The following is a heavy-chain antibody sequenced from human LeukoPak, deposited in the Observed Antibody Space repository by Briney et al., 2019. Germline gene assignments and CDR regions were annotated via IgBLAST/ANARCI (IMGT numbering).Heavy chain of an antibody. D-gene: IGHD2-2*01. Sequence: GGSLRLSCAASGFTFSSYNMNWVRQAPGKGLEWVSSISYSSRARYYADSVEGRFTISRDNVKNSLYLQMDSLRAEDTAVYYCARAYCSSTSCFGWGQGTLVTVSS. V-gene: IGHV3-48*01. CDR3: ARAYCSSTSCFG. CDR2: ISYSSRAR. J-gene: IGHJ4*02. CDR1: GFTFSSYN.